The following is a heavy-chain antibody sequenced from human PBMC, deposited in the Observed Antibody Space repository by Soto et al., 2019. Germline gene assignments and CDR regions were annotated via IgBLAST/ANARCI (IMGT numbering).Heavy chain of an antibody. J-gene: IGHJ3*02. CDR3: ARSRAPGASDAFDI. V-gene: IGHV1-46*01. Sequence: QVQLVQSGAEVKKPGASVKVSCKASGYTFTRHYIYWVRQAPGEGLQWMGFINPSGGSPVYAQKFQGTVTMTRDTSTSTVYMELSSLRSEDTAVYYCARSRAPGASDAFDIWGQGTMVTVSS. CDR2: INPSGGSP. CDR1: GYTFTRHY. D-gene: IGHD2-8*02.